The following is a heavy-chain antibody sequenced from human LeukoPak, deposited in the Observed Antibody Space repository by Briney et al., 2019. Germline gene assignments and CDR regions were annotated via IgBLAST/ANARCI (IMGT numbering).Heavy chain of an antibody. Sequence: ASVKVSCKASGYTFTSYYMHWVRQAPGQGLEWMGIINPSGGSTSYAQKFQGRVTMTRDTSTSTVYMELSSLRSEDTAVYYCARVGWGSSWYSGDYYYYYYMDVWGKGTTVTISS. CDR2: INPSGGST. D-gene: IGHD6-13*01. V-gene: IGHV1-46*01. CDR3: ARVGWGSSWYSGDYYYYYYMDV. J-gene: IGHJ6*03. CDR1: GYTFTSYY.